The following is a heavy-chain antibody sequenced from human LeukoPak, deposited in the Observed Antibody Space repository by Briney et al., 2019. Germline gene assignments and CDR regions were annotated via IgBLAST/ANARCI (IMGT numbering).Heavy chain of an antibody. J-gene: IGHJ4*02. V-gene: IGHV3-21*01. D-gene: IGHD2-2*03. CDR3: ARDGYCNSITCFDY. CDR2: ISGGSTYI. Sequence: GRSLRLSCAASEFTFSSYAMHWVRQAPGKGLEWVSSISGGSTYIYYADSVKGRFTISRDNTKNSVYLQMNGLRAEDTAIYYCARDGYCNSITCFDYWGQGTLVTVSS. CDR1: EFTFSSYA.